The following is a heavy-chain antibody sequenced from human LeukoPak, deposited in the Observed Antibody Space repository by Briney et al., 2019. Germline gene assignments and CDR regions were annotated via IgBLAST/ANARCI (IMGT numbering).Heavy chain of an antibody. D-gene: IGHD2-8*01. CDR1: GFTFSSYA. CDR3: AKDTSIGRYCTNGVCSPFDY. CDR2: ISDTGATT. V-gene: IGHV3-23*01. J-gene: IGHJ4*02. Sequence: GGSLRLPCAGSGFTFSSYAMSWVRQAPGKGLEWVSAISDTGATTYDADSVKGRFTISRDNSRSTLYLQMNSLRAEDTTLYYCAKDTSIGRYCTNGVCSPFDYWGQGTLVTVSS.